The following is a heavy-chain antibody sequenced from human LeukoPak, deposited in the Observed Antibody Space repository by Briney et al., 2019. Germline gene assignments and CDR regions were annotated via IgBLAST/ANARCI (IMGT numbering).Heavy chain of an antibody. V-gene: IGHV4-34*01. Sequence: SETLSLTCAVYGGSFSGHYWSWIRQPPGKGLEWIGEINHSESTNYNPSLKSRVTISVDTSKNQFSLKLTSVTAADTAVYYCARFPAVVVAATTLWGTDAFDIWGQGTMVTVSS. CDR2: INHSEST. CDR1: GGSFSGHY. CDR3: ARFPAVVVAATTLWGTDAFDI. D-gene: IGHD2-15*01. J-gene: IGHJ3*02.